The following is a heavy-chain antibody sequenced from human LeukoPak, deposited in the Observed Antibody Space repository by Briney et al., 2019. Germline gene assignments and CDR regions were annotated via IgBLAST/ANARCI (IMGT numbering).Heavy chain of an antibody. Sequence: SETLSLTCAVYGGPFSGYYWSWIRQPPGKGLEWIGEINHSGSTNYNPSLKSRVTISVDTSKNQFSLKLSSVTAADTAVYYCARRSQADSSGYYYGYWGQGTLVTVSS. V-gene: IGHV4-34*01. D-gene: IGHD3-22*01. CDR1: GGPFSGYY. CDR3: ARRSQADSSGYYYGY. J-gene: IGHJ4*02. CDR2: INHSGST.